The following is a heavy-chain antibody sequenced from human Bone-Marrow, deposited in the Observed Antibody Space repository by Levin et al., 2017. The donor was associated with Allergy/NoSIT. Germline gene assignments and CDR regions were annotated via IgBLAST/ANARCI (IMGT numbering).Heavy chain of an antibody. CDR3: ATREGIYSSHYFYGMDT. CDR2: IIAISGIP. V-gene: IGHV1-69*13. D-gene: IGHD6-13*01. CDR1: GGIFSTYR. J-gene: IGHJ6*02. Sequence: SVKVSCKASGGIFSTYRISWVRQAPGQGLEWMGAIIAISGIPDYAQKFQGRVTITADESTTTAYMELSSLRSEDTARYYCATREGIYSSHYFYGMDTWGQGTTVIVSS.